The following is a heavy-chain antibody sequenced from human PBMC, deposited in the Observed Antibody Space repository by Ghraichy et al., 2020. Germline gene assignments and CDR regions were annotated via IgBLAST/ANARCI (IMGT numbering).Heavy chain of an antibody. Sequence: SGPTLVKPTQTLTLTCTFSGFSLSTSGVGVGWIRQPPGKALEWLALIYWNDDKRYSPSLKSRLTITKDTSKNQVVLTMTNMDPVDTVTYYCAQGNYYGSGSYLRNYYYGMDVWGQGTTVTVSS. CDR3: AQGNYYGSGSYLRNYYYGMDV. CDR2: IYWNDDK. D-gene: IGHD3-10*01. V-gene: IGHV2-5*01. CDR1: GFSLSTSGVG. J-gene: IGHJ6*02.